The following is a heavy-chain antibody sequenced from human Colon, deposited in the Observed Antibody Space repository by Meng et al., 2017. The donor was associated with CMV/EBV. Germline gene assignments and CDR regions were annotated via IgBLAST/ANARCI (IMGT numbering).Heavy chain of an antibody. CDR3: ARDTDI. Sequence: ASVKVSCKSSGYTLTASYFHWVRQAPGQGLEWLGIMHYSSGNTAHTQKLQGRISMTGDTSTSTVYIELTSLRSDDTALYYCARDTDIWGQGTLVTVSS. CDR2: MHYSSGNT. D-gene: IGHD4-11*01. J-gene: IGHJ4*02. V-gene: IGHV1-46*01. CDR1: GYTLTASY.